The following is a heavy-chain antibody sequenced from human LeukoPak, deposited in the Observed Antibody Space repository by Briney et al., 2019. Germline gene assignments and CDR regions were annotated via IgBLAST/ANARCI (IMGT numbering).Heavy chain of an antibody. Sequence: ASVKVSCKASGYTFTGYCMHWVRQAPGQGLEWMGWINPNSGGTNYAQKFQGRVTMTRDTSISTAYMELSRLRSDDTAVYYCVRDPGSGYSFLYYFDYWGQGTLVTVSS. V-gene: IGHV1-2*02. D-gene: IGHD5-18*01. CDR1: GYTFTGYC. CDR3: VRDPGSGYSFLYYFDY. CDR2: INPNSGGT. J-gene: IGHJ4*02.